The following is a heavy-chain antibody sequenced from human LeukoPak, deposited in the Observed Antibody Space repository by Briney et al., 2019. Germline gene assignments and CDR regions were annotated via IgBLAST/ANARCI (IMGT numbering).Heavy chain of an antibody. CDR1: GFSVSSSY. D-gene: IGHD3-10*01. CDR3: ARDVMVRGAPSSYYGMDV. Sequence: PGGSLRLSCAASGFSVSSSYMSWVRQAPGKGLEWVSAIFTGGSTYSADSVKGRFTISRDNSNNRMYLQMNSLRAEETAVYYCARDVMVRGAPSSYYGMDVWGQGTTVTVSS. V-gene: IGHV3-53*01. J-gene: IGHJ6*02. CDR2: IFTGGST.